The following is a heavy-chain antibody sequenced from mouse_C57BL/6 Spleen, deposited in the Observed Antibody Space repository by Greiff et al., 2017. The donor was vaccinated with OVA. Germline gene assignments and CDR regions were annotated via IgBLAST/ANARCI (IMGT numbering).Heavy chain of an antibody. CDR3: ARDSYYGSSYVFFDY. CDR2: IDPNSGGT. Sequence: QVQLQQPGAELVKPGASVKLSCKASGYTFTSYWMHWVKQRPGRGLEWIGRIDPNSGGTKYNEKFKSKATLTVDKPSSPAYMQLSSLTSEDSAVYYCARDSYYGSSYVFFDYWGQGTTLTVSS. CDR1: GYTFTSYW. D-gene: IGHD1-1*01. V-gene: IGHV1-72*01. J-gene: IGHJ2*01.